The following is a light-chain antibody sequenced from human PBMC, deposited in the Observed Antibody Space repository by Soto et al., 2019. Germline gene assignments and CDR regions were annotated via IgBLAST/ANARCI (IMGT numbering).Light chain of an antibody. CDR3: CSYAGSYTWV. CDR1: SVDVGGYNY. CDR2: DVS. V-gene: IGLV2-11*01. Sequence: QSALTQRRSVSGSPGQSVTISCTGTSVDVGGYNYVSWYQQHPGKAPKLMIYDVSKRPSGVPDRFSGSKSGNTASLTISGLQAEDEADYYCCSYAGSYTWVFGAGTQLTVL. J-gene: IGLJ3*02.